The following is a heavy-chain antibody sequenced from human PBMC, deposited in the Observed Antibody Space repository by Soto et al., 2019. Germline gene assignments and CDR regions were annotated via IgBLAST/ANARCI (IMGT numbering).Heavy chain of an antibody. D-gene: IGHD6-13*01. V-gene: IGHV3-30-3*01. CDR2: ISYDGSNK. J-gene: IGHJ6*02. Sequence: GGSLRLSCAASGFTFSSYAMHWVRQAPGKGLEWVAVISYDGSNKYYADSVKGRFTISRDNSKNTLYLQMNSLRAEDTAVYYCARDSSSWGDYYYYGMDVWGQGTTVTV. CDR3: ARDSSSWGDYYYYGMDV. CDR1: GFTFSSYA.